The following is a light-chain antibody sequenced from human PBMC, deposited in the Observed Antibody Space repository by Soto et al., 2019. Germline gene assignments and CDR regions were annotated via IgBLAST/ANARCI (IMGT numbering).Light chain of an antibody. CDR1: QGISSS. Sequence: DIQMTQSPSSLSASVGDRVTITCRASQGISSSLAWYQHKAGKGPELLIYAAFTLHSGVPARFRGSGSGTDDKFTNSSVHAEDAATDNGQEYYGPLFTVVPGTKVYV. V-gene: IGKV1-27*01. CDR2: AAF. CDR3: QEYYGPLFT. J-gene: IGKJ3*01.